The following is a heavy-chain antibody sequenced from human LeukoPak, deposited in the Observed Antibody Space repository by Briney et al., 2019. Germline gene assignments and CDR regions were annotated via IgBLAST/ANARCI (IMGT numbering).Heavy chain of an antibody. V-gene: IGHV1-69*01. CDR2: IIPIFGTA. D-gene: IGHD6-13*01. J-gene: IGHJ4*02. CDR1: GGTFSSYA. CDR3: ARPGYSSHDGEAFDY. Sequence: GASVEVSCKAFGGTFSSYAIRWVGQAPGQGVEWRGGIIPIFGTAHYAQKFQGRVTITADESTSTAYMELSSLRSEDTAVYYCARPGYSSHDGEAFDYWGQGTLVTVSS.